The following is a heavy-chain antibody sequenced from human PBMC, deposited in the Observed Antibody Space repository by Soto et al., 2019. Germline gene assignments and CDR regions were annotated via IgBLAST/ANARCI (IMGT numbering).Heavy chain of an antibody. CDR2: FHYSENT. J-gene: IGHJ6*02. CDR3: ARLGGYCSSTNCYRFSRMDV. V-gene: IGHV4-39*01. CDR1: GGSISSGPYS. D-gene: IGHD2-2*01. Sequence: PSETLSLTCTVSGGSISSGPYSWGWIRQPPGEGLEWIGTFHYSENTYYNPSLESRVTISVDTSKNQFSLKVTSVTAADTAVYYCARLGGYCSSTNCYRFSRMDVWGQGTTVTVSS.